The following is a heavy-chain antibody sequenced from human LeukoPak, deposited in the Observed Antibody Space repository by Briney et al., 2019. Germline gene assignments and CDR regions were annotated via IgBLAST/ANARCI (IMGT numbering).Heavy chain of an antibody. Sequence: GGSLRLSCAASGFNFSSYEMNWVRQAPGKGVEWVSYISSSGSTIYYPDSVKSRFTISRDNPKNSLYLQMNSLRAEDTAVYYCAKSNGYGLVDIWGQGTMVTVSS. CDR2: ISSSGSTI. CDR3: AKSNGYGLVDI. V-gene: IGHV3-48*03. J-gene: IGHJ3*02. CDR1: GFNFSSYE. D-gene: IGHD3-10*01.